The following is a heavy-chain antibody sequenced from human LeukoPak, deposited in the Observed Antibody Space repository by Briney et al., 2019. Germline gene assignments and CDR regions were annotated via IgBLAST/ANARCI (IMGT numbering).Heavy chain of an antibody. CDR3: ARDLHTPEYGDYYYGMDV. Sequence: GASVKVSCKASGYTFTSYYMHWVRQAPGQGLEWMGIINPSGGSTSYAQKFQGRVTMTRDTSTSTVYMELRSLRSDDTAVYYCARDLHTPEYGDYYYGMDVWGQGTTVTVSS. J-gene: IGHJ6*02. CDR2: INPSGGST. V-gene: IGHV1-46*01. D-gene: IGHD4-17*01. CDR1: GYTFTSYY.